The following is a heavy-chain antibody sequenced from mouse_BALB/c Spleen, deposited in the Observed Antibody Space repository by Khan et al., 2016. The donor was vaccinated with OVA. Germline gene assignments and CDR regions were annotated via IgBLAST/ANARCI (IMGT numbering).Heavy chain of an antibody. V-gene: IGHV1-77*01. CDR1: GYTFTDYY. D-gene: IGHD1-2*01. CDR2: ISPGSGDT. CDR3: ARRNYFGYTLAY. J-gene: IGHJ3*01. Sequence: LEESGAELARPGASVKLSCKASGYTFTDYYINWVKQRTGQGLEWIGEISPGSGDTYYNERFKGKATLTADKSSSTAYMQLSSLTSEASAVYFCARRNYFGYTLAYWGQGTLVTVSA.